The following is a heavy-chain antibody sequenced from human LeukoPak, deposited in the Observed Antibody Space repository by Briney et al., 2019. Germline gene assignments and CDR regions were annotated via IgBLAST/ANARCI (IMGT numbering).Heavy chain of an antibody. V-gene: IGHV1-46*01. CDR3: ARRGKVGSDAFDI. Sequence: GASVKVSRKASEYTFISYYMHWVRQAPGQGLEWMGIINPSGGSIKYAEKFQGRVTMTRDMSTSTVYMELSSLRSEDTAVYYCARRGKVGSDAFDIWGQGTMVTVSS. CDR2: INPSGGSI. CDR1: EYTFISYY. J-gene: IGHJ3*02. D-gene: IGHD1-26*01.